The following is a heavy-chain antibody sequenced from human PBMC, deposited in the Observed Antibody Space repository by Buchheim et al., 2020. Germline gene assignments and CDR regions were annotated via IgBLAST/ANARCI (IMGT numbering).Heavy chain of an antibody. J-gene: IGHJ4*02. CDR1: GGSISSNTNH. CDR2: VYYSATT. CDR3: ASIGAYIYGSNWGFFDS. Sequence: LQLQESGPGLVKPSETLSLTCTVSGGSISSNTNHWGWIRRPPGEGLEWIGSVYYSATTYSSTFIKSRVIISVDSPKNQFLLKLNSVTAADTAVYYCASIGAYIYGSNWGFFDSWGPGAL. D-gene: IGHD5-18*01. V-gene: IGHV4-39*06.